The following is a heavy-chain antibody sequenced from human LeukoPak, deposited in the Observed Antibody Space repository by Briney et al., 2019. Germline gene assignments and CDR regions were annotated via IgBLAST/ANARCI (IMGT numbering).Heavy chain of an antibody. CDR1: GFTFSSYW. J-gene: IGHJ6*03. CDR2: IKQDGSEK. D-gene: IGHD5-12*01. CDR3: AREIVATINPLYYYYYMDV. Sequence: GGSLRLSCAASGFTFSSYWMRWVRQAPGKGLEWVANIKQDGSEKYYVDSVKGRFTISRDNAKNALYLQMNSLRAEDTAVYYCAREIVATINPLYYYYYMDVWGKGTTVTISS. V-gene: IGHV3-7*01.